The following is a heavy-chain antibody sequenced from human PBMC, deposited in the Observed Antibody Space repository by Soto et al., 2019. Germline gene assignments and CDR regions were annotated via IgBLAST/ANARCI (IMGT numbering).Heavy chain of an antibody. V-gene: IGHV1-69*06. CDR1: GGTFCSYS. D-gene: IGHD3-9*01. CDR2: IIPICGTA. Sequence: SEKFPGRASGGTFCSYSNCCVLHPPGQGLEWMGGIIPICGTANYAQKFQSRVTITADKSTSTAYMELSSLRAADTAVYYCASRNPTYYDIFTGYVFDYWGQGTLVTVSS. J-gene: IGHJ4*02. CDR3: ASRNPTYYDIFTGYVFDY.